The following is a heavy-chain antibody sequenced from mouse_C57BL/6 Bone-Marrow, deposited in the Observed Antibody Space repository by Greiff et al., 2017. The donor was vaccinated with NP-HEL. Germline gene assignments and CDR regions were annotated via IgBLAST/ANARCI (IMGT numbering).Heavy chain of an antibody. CDR2: IDPSDSET. V-gene: IGHV1-52*01. CDR3: ARRSDGYYPAWFAY. CDR1: GYTFTSYW. D-gene: IGHD2-3*01. J-gene: IGHJ3*01. Sequence: QVQLQQPGAELVRPGSSVKLSCKASGYTFTSYWMHWVKQRPIQGLEWIGNIDPSDSETHYNQKFKDKATLTVDKSSSTAYMQLSSLTSKDAAVYYCARRSDGYYPAWFAYWGQGTLVTVSA.